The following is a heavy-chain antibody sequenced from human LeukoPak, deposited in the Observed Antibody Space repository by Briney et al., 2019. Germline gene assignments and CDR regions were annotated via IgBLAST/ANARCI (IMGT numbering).Heavy chain of an antibody. V-gene: IGHV1-69*13. Sequence: GASVKVSCKASGYTFTSYGISWVRQAPGQGLEWMGGIIPIFGTANYAQKFQGRVTITADESTSTAYMELSSLRSEDTAVYYCARDLLPGYSDGTFAHFDYWGQGTLVTVSS. J-gene: IGHJ4*02. CDR3: ARDLLPGYSDGTFAHFDY. CDR1: GYTFTSYG. D-gene: IGHD1-1*01. CDR2: IIPIFGTA.